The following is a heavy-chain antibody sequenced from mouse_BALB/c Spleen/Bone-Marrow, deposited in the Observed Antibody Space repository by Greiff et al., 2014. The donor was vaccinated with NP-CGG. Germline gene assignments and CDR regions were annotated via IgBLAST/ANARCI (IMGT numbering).Heavy chain of an antibody. J-gene: IGHJ4*01. CDR1: GFTFSSYA. Sequence: EVQLQESGGGLVKPGGSLKLSCAASGFTFSSYAMSWVRQTPEKRLEWVATINSGGGYTYYPGSVKGRFTISRDNAKNTLYLQMSSLRSEDTAMYYCARGDWDEAMDYWGQGTSVTVST. CDR3: ARGDWDEAMDY. CDR2: INSGGGYT. D-gene: IGHD4-1*01. V-gene: IGHV5-9-3*01.